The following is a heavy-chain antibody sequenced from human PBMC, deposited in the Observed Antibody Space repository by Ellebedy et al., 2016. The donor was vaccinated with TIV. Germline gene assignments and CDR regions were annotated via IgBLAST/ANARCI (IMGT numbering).Heavy chain of an antibody. CDR2: ISADGSST. V-gene: IGHV3-23*01. CDR3: AKGSSSGFNYDRVGFEY. CDR1: GFSFSALA. D-gene: IGHD3-22*01. J-gene: IGHJ4*02. Sequence: GGSLRLSCAASGFSFSALAMHWVRQAPGKGLEWLSVISADGSSTYHADSVKGRFTITRDNSKNTLYLQMSRLRTEDTAVYFCAKGSSSGFNYDRVGFEYWGQGTLVTVSS.